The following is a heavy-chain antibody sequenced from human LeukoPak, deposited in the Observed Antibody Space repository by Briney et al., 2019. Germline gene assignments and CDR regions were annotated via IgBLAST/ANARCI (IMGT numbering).Heavy chain of an antibody. CDR1: GFTFGNYD. V-gene: IGHV3-13*04. J-gene: IGHJ4*02. CDR2: IGTAGDT. Sequence: GGSLRLSCAASGFTFGNYDMHWVRQATGKGLEWVSAIGTAGDTYYPGSVRGRFTMSRENAKNSLYLQMNSLTAGDTAVYYCARGANTHFDYWGQGILVTVSS. D-gene: IGHD1-26*01. CDR3: ARGANTHFDY.